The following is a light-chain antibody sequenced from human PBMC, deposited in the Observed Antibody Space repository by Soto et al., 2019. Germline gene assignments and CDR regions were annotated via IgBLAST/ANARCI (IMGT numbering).Light chain of an antibody. CDR2: EVR. CDR1: SSDIGGYNY. Sequence: QSVLTQPASVSGSPGQSITISCIGTSSDIGGYNYVSWYQHHPGKAPKVLIYEVRNRPSGVSNRFSGSKSGHTASLTISGLQAEDEADYYCSSYTSSSTLYVFGAGTKLTVL. V-gene: IGLV2-14*01. J-gene: IGLJ1*01. CDR3: SSYTSSSTLYV.